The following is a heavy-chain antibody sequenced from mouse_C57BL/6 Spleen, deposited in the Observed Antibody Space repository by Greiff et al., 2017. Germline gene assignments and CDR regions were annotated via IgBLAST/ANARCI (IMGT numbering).Heavy chain of an antibody. Sequence: DVQLVESGGGLVKPGGSLKLSCAASGFTFSDYGMHWVRQAPEKGLEWVAYISSGSSTIYYADTVKGRFTISRDNAKNTLFLQMTSLRSEDTAMYYCARGDSNYPFAYWGQGTLVTVSA. V-gene: IGHV5-17*01. CDR2: ISSGSSTI. D-gene: IGHD2-5*01. CDR1: GFTFSDYG. J-gene: IGHJ3*01. CDR3: ARGDSNYPFAY.